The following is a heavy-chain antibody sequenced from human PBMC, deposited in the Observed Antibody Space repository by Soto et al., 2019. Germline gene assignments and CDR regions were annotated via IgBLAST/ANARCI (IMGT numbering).Heavy chain of an antibody. CDR1: GFTFSSYA. J-gene: IGHJ4*02. D-gene: IGHD3-9*01. V-gene: IGHV3-23*01. CDR2: ISGSGGST. CDR3: AKDRILRYFDWLSPSPFDY. Sequence: PGGSLRLSCAASGFTFSSYAMSWVRQAPGKGLEWVSAISGSGGSTYYADSVKGRFTISRDNSKNTLYLQMNSLRAEDTAVYYCAKDRILRYFDWLSPSPFDYWGQGTLVTVSS.